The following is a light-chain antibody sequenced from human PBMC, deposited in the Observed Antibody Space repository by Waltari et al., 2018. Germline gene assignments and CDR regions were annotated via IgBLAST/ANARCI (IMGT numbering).Light chain of an antibody. J-gene: IGLJ3*02. CDR3: QALGSNRWV. Sequence: SSELTPPPSVSVSPGQTASIQCAGALLGSKYASWYQHKPGQSPLLVIYQDIYRPSGIPERFSGSKSGNTATLAISGTQAMDDADYYCQALGSNRWVFGGGTKLTVL. V-gene: IGLV3-1*01. CDR2: QDI. CDR1: LLGSKY.